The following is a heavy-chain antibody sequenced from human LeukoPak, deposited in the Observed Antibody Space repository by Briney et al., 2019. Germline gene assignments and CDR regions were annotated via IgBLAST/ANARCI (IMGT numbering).Heavy chain of an antibody. D-gene: IGHD3-22*01. V-gene: IGHV3-9*03. CDR3: ARGRYYHDTSGYYSLDY. CDR1: GFTVRSTY. Sequence: GGSLRLSXEASGFTVRSTYMTWVRQAPGKGLERLSSISWNSNSIYYADSVKGRFTISRDNAKNSLYLQLNSLRAEDMALYYCARGRYYHDTSGYYSLDYWGQGTLVTVSS. CDR2: ISWNSNSI. J-gene: IGHJ4*02.